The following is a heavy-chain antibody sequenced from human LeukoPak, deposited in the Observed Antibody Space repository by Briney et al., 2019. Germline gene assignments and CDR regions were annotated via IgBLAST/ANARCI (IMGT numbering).Heavy chain of an antibody. J-gene: IGHJ2*01. CDR2: IGTAGDT. Sequence: GGSLRLSCAPSGFTFSSYDMHWVRQATGEGREWVSAIGTAGDTYYPSSVKGRFTISRENAKNTLYLKMNIQRAGDTAVYYCARVQGLDFRWYFDLWGRGTLVTVSS. CDR1: GFTFSSYD. V-gene: IGHV3-13*01. CDR3: ARVQGLDFRWYFDL.